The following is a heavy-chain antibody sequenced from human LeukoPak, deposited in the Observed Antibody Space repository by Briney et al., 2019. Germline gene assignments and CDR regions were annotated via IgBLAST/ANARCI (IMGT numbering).Heavy chain of an antibody. J-gene: IGHJ4*02. CDR1: GFTFSSYS. Sequence: GGSLTLSCAASGFTFSSYSMNWVRQAPGKGLEWVSSISSSSSYIYYADSVKGRFTISRDNAKNSLYLQMSSLRAEDTAVYYCARDNSYGDYDYFDYWGQGTLVTVSS. CDR2: ISSSSSYI. CDR3: ARDNSYGDYDYFDY. D-gene: IGHD4-17*01. V-gene: IGHV3-21*01.